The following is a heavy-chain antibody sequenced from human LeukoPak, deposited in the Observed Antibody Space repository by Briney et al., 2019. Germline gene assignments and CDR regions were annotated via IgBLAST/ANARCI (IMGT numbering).Heavy chain of an antibody. CDR3: ARHDRSGYYSYYFDY. CDR1: GGSFSGYC. D-gene: IGHD3-22*01. V-gene: IGHV4-34*01. Sequence: SETLSLTCAVYGGSFSGYCWSWIRQPPGKGLEWIGEIYHSGSTNYNPSLKSRITISVDTSKNQFSLRLTSVTAADMAMYYCARHDRSGYYSYYFDYWGQGTLVTVSS. CDR2: IYHSGST. J-gene: IGHJ4*02.